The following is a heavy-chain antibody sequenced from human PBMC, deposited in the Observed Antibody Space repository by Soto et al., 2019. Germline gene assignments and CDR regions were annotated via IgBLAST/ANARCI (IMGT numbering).Heavy chain of an antibody. D-gene: IGHD6-19*01. Sequence: EVQLLESGGGLVQPGGSLRLSCAASGFTFSSYAMSWVRQAPGKGLEWVSAISGSGGSTYYADSVKGRFTISRDNSKNTRYRQRNSLRAEDTAVYYCAKAGDKWLVPSWGQGTLVTVSS. J-gene: IGHJ4*02. V-gene: IGHV3-23*01. CDR1: GFTFSSYA. CDR2: ISGSGGST. CDR3: AKAGDKWLVPS.